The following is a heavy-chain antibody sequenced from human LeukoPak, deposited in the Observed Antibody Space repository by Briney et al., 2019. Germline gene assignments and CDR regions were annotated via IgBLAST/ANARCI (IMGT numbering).Heavy chain of an antibody. CDR1: GFTFSNYA. J-gene: IGHJ4*02. V-gene: IGHV3-23*01. CDR2: ISGGGGYTST. Sequence: GGSLRLSCAASGFTFSNYAMTWVRQAPGKGLEWVSAISGGGGYTSTYYADSVKGRFTISRDNSKNTLYLQMNSLRAEDTAVYYCAKDLGAARSPVDYWGQGTLVTVSS. D-gene: IGHD6-6*01. CDR3: AKDLGAARSPVDY.